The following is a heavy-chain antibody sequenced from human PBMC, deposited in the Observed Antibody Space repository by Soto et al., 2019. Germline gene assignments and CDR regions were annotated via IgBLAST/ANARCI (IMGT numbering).Heavy chain of an antibody. J-gene: IGHJ3*02. D-gene: IGHD3-9*01. CDR2: ISSSGSTI. V-gene: IGHV3-48*03. CDR1: GFTFSSYE. Sequence: HPGGSLRLSCAASGFTFSSYEMNWVRQASGKGLEWVSYISSSGSTIYYADSVKGRFTISRDNAKNSLYLQMNSLRAEDTAVYYCAREDDYDILTGYDAFDIWGQGTMVTVSS. CDR3: AREDDYDILTGYDAFDI.